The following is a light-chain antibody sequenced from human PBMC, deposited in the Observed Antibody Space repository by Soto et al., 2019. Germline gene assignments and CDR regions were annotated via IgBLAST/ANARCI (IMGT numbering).Light chain of an antibody. Sequence: DIQMTQHPYSLSASVGDRVTITCRASQIISSYLNWYQQKPGKAPKLLIYAASSLQSGVPSRFSGSGSGTDFTLTISSLQPEDFATYYCQQSYSTPITFGQGTRLEIK. CDR2: AAS. J-gene: IGKJ5*01. CDR3: QQSYSTPIT. V-gene: IGKV1-39*01. CDR1: QIISSY.